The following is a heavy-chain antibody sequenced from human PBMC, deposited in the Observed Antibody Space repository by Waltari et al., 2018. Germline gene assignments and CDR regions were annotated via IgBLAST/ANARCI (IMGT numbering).Heavy chain of an antibody. V-gene: IGHV4-38-2*02. J-gene: IGHJ3*01. CDR1: GDSISSGYY. CDR3: ARVPAGKTFDV. Sequence: QVQLQESGPGLVKPSETLYLTCTVSGDSISSGYYWGWIRQPPGKGLDWIGYVYQTGTTDHKPSLKSRVTISVETSKNQLSLRLSSVTAADTAVYYCARVPAGKTFDVWGQGTMVTVSS. CDR2: VYQTGTT. D-gene: IGHD6-19*01.